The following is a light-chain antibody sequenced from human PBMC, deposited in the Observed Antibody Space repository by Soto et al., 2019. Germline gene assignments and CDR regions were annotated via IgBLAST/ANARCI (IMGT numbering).Light chain of an antibody. Sequence: DIQMTQSPSTLSASVGDRVTITCRASQSISSWLAWYQQKPGRAPKLLIYSASSLQSGAPSRFTGSGSGTDFTLTITGLQPDDVATYYCQQGNSFPLSFGGGTKVDIK. V-gene: IGKV1-5*01. CDR2: SAS. J-gene: IGKJ4*01. CDR1: QSISSW. CDR3: QQGNSFPLS.